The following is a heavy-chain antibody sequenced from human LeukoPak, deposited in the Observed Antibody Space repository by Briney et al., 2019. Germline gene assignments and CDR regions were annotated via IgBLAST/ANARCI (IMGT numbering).Heavy chain of an antibody. J-gene: IGHJ4*02. Sequence: ASVKVSCKASGYTFSGYAVQWVRQAPGQRLECLGWINAGNGHTKYSQKFQGRVTITRDTSASTAYMELSSLRSEDTAVYYCAKARWTATATTYYLDYWGQGTLVTVSS. CDR2: INAGNGHT. CDR3: AKARWTATATTYYLDY. V-gene: IGHV1-3*01. D-gene: IGHD4-17*01. CDR1: GYTFSGYA.